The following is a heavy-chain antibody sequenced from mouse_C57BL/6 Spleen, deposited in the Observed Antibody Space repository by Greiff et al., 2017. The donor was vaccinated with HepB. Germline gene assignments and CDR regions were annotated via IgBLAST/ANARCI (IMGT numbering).Heavy chain of an antibody. CDR1: GFSLTSYA. V-gene: IGHV2-9-1*01. CDR3: ARVPYYYGSTHYYAMDY. CDR2: IWTGGGT. Sequence: VQLQQSGPGLVAPSQSLSITCTVSGFSLTSYAISWVRQPPGKGLEWLGVIWTGGGTNYNSALKSRLSISKDNSKSQVFLKMNSLQTDDTARYYCARVPYYYGSTHYYAMDYWGQGTSVTVSS. D-gene: IGHD1-1*01. J-gene: IGHJ4*01.